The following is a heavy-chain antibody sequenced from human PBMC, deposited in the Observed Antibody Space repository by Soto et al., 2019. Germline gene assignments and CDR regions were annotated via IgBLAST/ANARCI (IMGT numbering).Heavy chain of an antibody. Sequence: SETLSLTCTVSGYSISSGYYWGWIRQPPGKGLEWIGSIYHSGSTYYNPSLKSRVTISVDTSKNQFSLKLSSVTAADTAVYYCARDCSSTSCRYSSSWYYYYGMDVWGQGTTVTVSS. D-gene: IGHD2-2*01. V-gene: IGHV4-38-2*02. CDR1: GYSISSGYY. CDR2: IYHSGST. CDR3: ARDCSSTSCRYSSSWYYYYGMDV. J-gene: IGHJ6*02.